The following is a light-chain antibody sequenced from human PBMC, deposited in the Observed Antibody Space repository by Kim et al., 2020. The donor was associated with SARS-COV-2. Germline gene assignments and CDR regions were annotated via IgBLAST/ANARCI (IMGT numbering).Light chain of an antibody. Sequence: GQRVTMSCSGSSPNSGSNTVNWYQPCTGTAPQLLIDKDERRPSGVSGRVSCSKSGTSASLAISALRSEDEADCYCATWDDSLDVWMFGGGTQLTVL. CDR2: KDE. J-gene: IGLJ3*02. CDR1: SPNSGSNT. CDR3: ATWDDSLDVWM. V-gene: IGLV1-44*01.